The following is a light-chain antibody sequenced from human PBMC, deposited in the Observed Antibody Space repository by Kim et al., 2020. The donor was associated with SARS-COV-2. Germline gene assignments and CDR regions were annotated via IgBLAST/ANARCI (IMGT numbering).Light chain of an antibody. V-gene: IGLV3-1*01. CDR3: QAWDSNTGV. Sequence: SYELTQPPSVSVSPGQTASITCSGDKLGDKYACWYQQKSGQSPVLVIYQDTKRPSGIPERFSGSNSGNTVTLTISGTQAMDEADYYFQAWDSNTGVFGGGTQLTVL. CDR2: QDT. CDR1: KLGDKY. J-gene: IGLJ2*01.